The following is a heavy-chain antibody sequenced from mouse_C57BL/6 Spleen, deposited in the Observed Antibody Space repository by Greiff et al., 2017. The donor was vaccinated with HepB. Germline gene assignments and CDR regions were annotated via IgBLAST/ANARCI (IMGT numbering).Heavy chain of an antibody. D-gene: IGHD2-1*01. V-gene: IGHV1-62-2*01. CDR2: FYPGSGSI. J-gene: IGHJ3*01. Sequence: QVQLQQSGAELVKPGASVKLSCKASGYTFTEYTIHWVKQRPGQGLEWIGWFYPGSGSIKYNEKFKDKATLTADKSSSTAYMELSRLTSEDSAVYVCARHEEGGVSGNYWFAYWGQGTLVTVSA. CDR1: GYTFTEYT. CDR3: ARHEEGGVSGNYWFAY.